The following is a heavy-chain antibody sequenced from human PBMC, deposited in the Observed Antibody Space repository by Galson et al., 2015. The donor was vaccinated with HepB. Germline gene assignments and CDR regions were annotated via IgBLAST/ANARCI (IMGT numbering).Heavy chain of an antibody. V-gene: IGHV2-70*11. J-gene: IGHJ4*02. CDR1: GFSLSTSGMC. CDR2: IDWDDDK. D-gene: IGHD3-10*01. Sequence: PALVKPTQTLTLTCTFSGFSLSTSGMCVSWIRQPPGKALEWLARIDWDDDKYYSTSLKTRLTISKDTSKNQVVLTMTNMDPVDTATYYCARIFSSGSYYNVDYWGQGTLVTVSS. CDR3: ARIFSSGSYYNVDY.